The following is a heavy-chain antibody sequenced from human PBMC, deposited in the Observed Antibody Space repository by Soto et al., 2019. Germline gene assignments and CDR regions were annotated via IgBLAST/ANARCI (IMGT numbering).Heavy chain of an antibody. Sequence: PGGSLRLSCAASGFTFSSYGMHWVRQAPGKGLEWVAVIWYDGSNKYYADSVKGRFTISRDNSKSTLYLQMNSLRAEDTAVYYCARGPLAYCGGDCYSGDYWGQGTLVTVSS. CDR2: IWYDGSNK. CDR1: GFTFSSYG. V-gene: IGHV3-33*01. D-gene: IGHD2-21*02. CDR3: ARGPLAYCGGDCYSGDY. J-gene: IGHJ4*02.